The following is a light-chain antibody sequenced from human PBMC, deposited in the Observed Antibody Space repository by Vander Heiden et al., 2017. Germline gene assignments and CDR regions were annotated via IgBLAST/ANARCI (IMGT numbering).Light chain of an antibody. V-gene: IGKV1-39*01. J-gene: IGKJ2*01. CDR3: QQSYSTRRT. Sequence: QFTPSPSSLSASVGDRVTITCRASQSISSYLNWYQQKPGKAPKLLIYAASSLQSGVPSRFSGSGSGTDFTLTISRLQPEDFATYYCQQSYSTRRTFGQGTKLEIK. CDR1: QSISSY. CDR2: AAS.